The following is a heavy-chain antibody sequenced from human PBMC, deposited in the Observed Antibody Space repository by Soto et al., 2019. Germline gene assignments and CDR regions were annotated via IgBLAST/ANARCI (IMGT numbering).Heavy chain of an antibody. V-gene: IGHV1-18*01. CDR2: ISAFNGNT. Sequence: TSVKVSCEACGDSFTSYDICWVRQDPGQGLEWMGWISAFNGNTNYAQKLQGRVTMTTDTSTSTAYMELRSLRSDDTAVYYCARAVSHFYHYYYMDVWGKGTTVTVSS. J-gene: IGHJ6*03. CDR3: ARAVSHFYHYYYMDV. CDR1: GDSFTSYD. D-gene: IGHD2-8*01.